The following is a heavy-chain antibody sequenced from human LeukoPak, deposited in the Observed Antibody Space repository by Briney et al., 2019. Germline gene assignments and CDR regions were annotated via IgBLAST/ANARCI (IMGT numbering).Heavy chain of an antibody. CDR3: ARGASPTDAFDI. V-gene: IGHV1-69*05. J-gene: IGHJ3*02. CDR1: GGTFSSYA. CDR2: IIPIFGTA. Sequence: GASVKVSCKASGGTFSSYAISWVRQAPGQGLEWMGGIIPIFGTANYAQKFQGRVMITTDESTSTAYMELSSLRSEDTAVYYCARGASPTDAFDIWGQGTMVTVSS.